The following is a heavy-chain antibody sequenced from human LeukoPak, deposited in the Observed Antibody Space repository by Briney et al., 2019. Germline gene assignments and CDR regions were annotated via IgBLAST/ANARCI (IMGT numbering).Heavy chain of an antibody. D-gene: IGHD3-3*01. J-gene: IGHJ5*02. Sequence: ASVKVSCKTSGDTCRTSSLTWVRQAPGQGLEWMGSIIPLFATPNYSQKFQGRLTITADESTTTAYMHLSNLRSDDTAVYYCTRGGRSNFGGWFDPWGQGTLVTVAS. CDR1: GDTCRTSS. V-gene: IGHV1-69*13. CDR2: IIPLFATP. CDR3: TRGGRSNFGGWFDP.